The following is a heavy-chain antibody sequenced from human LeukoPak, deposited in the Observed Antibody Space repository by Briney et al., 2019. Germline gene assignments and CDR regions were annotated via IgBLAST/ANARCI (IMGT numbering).Heavy chain of an antibody. J-gene: IGHJ5*02. CDR1: GFTFSSYS. V-gene: IGHV3-48*01. D-gene: IGHD2-2*01. Sequence: GGSLRLSCAASGFTFSSYSMNWVRQAPGKGLEWVSYISISSSTIYYADSVKGRFTISRDNSKNMLYLQMNSLRAEDTAVYYCAKDSGPAALYNWFDPWGQGTLVTVSS. CDR3: AKDSGPAALYNWFDP. CDR2: ISISSSTI.